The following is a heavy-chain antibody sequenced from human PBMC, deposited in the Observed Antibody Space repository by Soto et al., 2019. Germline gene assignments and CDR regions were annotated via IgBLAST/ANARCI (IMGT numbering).Heavy chain of an antibody. CDR3: ANDRTASWEQWPDAFDI. J-gene: IGHJ3*02. CDR2: ISGSGGST. V-gene: IGHV3-23*01. D-gene: IGHD6-19*01. CDR1: GFTFSSYA. Sequence: SLRLSCAASGFTFSSYAMSWVRQAPGKGLEWVSAISGSGGSTYYADSVKGRFTISRDNSKNTLYLQMNSLRAEDTAVYYCANDRTASWEQWPDAFDIWGQGTMVTVSS.